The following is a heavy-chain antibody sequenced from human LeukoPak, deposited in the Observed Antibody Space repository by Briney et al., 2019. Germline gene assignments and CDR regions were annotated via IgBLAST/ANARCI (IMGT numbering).Heavy chain of an antibody. CDR3: VKEGDDGY. Sequence: ASVKVSCKASGYTFTADNIHWVRQAPGQGLEWMGRNNPNSGGADYAEKFQGRVTMTRDTSISTAYLELSSLRSDDTAVYYCVKEGDDGYWGQGTLVTISS. J-gene: IGHJ4*02. CDR2: NNPNSGGA. D-gene: IGHD3-16*01. CDR1: GYTFTADN. V-gene: IGHV1-2*02.